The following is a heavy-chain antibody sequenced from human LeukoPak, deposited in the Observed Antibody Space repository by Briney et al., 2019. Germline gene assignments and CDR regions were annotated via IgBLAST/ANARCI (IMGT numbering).Heavy chain of an antibody. Sequence: PSETLSLTCTVSGVSISSDSYYWAWIRQPPGKGLEWIASIYYSGSTYYNPSLKSRVTISVDTSRNPFSLTLSSVTAADTAVYYCASLAVAGLSEGYWGQGTLVIVSS. CDR2: IYYSGST. D-gene: IGHD6-19*01. CDR3: ASLAVAGLSEGY. J-gene: IGHJ4*02. V-gene: IGHV4-39*01. CDR1: GVSISSDSYY.